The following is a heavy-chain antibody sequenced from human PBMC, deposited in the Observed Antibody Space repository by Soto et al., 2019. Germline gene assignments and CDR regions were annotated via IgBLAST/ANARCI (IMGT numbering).Heavy chain of an antibody. V-gene: IGHV4-59*08. D-gene: IGHD3-10*01. CDR1: GASMSSYF. CDR2: IYYTGST. J-gene: IGHJ6*04. CDR3: ARSRVGNCNKQDSPYYGAV. Sequence: SETLSLTCTVSGASMSSYFWTWIRQPPGKGLEWVASIYYTGSTNYNPSLKSRVTISVDTSENQFSLKLSSLTAADTAVFFCARSRVGNCNKQDSPYYGAVGGKGTTVTVSS.